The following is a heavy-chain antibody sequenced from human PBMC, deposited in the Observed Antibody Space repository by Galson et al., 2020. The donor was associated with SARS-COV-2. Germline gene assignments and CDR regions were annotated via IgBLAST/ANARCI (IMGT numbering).Heavy chain of an antibody. Sequence: SQTLSLTCAVSGGSISSGGYSWSWNRQPPGKGLEWSGYIYHSGSTYYNQSLKSRVNISEDRSKNQFSLQLSSVTAADTAVYYCARGGVPPVTTRVLPPYYYGRDVWGQGTTVTVSS. CDR2: IYHSGST. CDR1: GGSISSGGYS. J-gene: IGHJ6*02. CDR3: ARGGVPPVTTRVLPPYYYGRDV. D-gene: IGHD4-17*01. V-gene: IGHV4-30-2*01.